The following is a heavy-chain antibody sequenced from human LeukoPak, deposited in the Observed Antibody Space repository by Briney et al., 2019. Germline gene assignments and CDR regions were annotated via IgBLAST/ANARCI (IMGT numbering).Heavy chain of an antibody. CDR2: IHYSGKP. D-gene: IGHD3-22*01. Sequence: KASETLFLTCTVSGGSISGSSQYWGWIRQPPGKGLEWIGSIHYSGKPYDNPSLKSRFTMSVDTSKNQFSLKLSSVTAADTALYYCARLLYDSRGHQYFDYWGQGTLVTVSS. CDR3: ARLLYDSRGHQYFDY. CDR1: GGSISGSSQY. J-gene: IGHJ4*02. V-gene: IGHV4-39*01.